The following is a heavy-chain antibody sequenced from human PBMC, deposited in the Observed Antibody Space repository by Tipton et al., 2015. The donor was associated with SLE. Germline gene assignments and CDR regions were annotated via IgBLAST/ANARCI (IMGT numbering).Heavy chain of an antibody. J-gene: IGHJ4*02. V-gene: IGHV4-59*08. D-gene: IGHD3-22*01. CDR2: SYYTRST. Sequence: TLSLTCTVSGGSISSHYCCWIPPSPGKGLEWIGYSYYTRSTYYNPSLKSRVTISIDTSKNQFSLTLNSVTAADTAVYFCARQPYYDSPFDYWGQGTLVTVSS. CDR3: ARQPYYDSPFDY. CDR1: GGSISSHY.